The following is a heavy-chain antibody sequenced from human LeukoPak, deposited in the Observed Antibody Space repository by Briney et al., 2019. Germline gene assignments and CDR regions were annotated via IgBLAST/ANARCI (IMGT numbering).Heavy chain of an antibody. CDR1: GFTFSSCA. J-gene: IGHJ4*02. V-gene: IGHV3-23*01. CDR3: AKEEDYYDSSGYGSYYFDY. Sequence: PGGSLRLSCAASGFTFSSCAMSWVRQAPGKGLEWVSAISGSGGSTYYADSVKGRFTISRDNSKNTLYLQMNSLRAEDTAVYYCAKEEDYYDSSGYGSYYFDYWGQGTLVTVSS. D-gene: IGHD3-22*01. CDR2: ISGSGGST.